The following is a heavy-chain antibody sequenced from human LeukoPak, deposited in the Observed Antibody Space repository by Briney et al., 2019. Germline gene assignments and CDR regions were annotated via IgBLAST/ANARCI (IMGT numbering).Heavy chain of an antibody. CDR3: ARATEGNYDILTGYYYYYYGMDV. CDR1: AGSLSSYY. J-gene: IGHJ6*02. D-gene: IGHD3-9*01. CDR2: IYTSGNT. V-gene: IGHV4-4*07. Sequence: SETLSLTCTVSAGSLSSYYGSWVRQPAGEGLEWIGRIYTSGNTNYNPSLKGRVTISVDTSKNQFSLKLSSVTAADTAVYYCARATEGNYDILTGYYYYYYGMDVWGQGTTVTVSS.